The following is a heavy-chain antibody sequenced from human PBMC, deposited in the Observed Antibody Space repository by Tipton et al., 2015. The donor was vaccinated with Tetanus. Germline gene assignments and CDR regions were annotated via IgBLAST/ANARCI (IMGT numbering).Heavy chain of an antibody. J-gene: IGHJ6*02. V-gene: IGHV4-31*03. Sequence: TLSLTCTVSGGSISSGGYYWSWIRQHPGKGLEWIGYISYSGSTYYNPSLKSRVTISVDTSKNQFSLKLSSVTAADTAVYYCARDRYYDILTGYYGVGVDRLYGMDVWGQGTTVTVSS. CDR2: ISYSGST. CDR3: ARDRYYDILTGYYGVGVDRLYGMDV. D-gene: IGHD3-9*01. CDR1: GGSISSGGYY.